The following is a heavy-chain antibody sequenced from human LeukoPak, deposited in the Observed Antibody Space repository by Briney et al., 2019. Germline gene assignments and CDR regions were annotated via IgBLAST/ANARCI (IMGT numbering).Heavy chain of an antibody. CDR1: GFTSSSYS. J-gene: IGHJ4*02. D-gene: IGHD2-2*01. CDR3: ANFMPDVSRD. CDR2: ISSSGRYI. V-gene: IGHV3-21*01. Sequence: GGSLRLSCAASGFTSSSYSMNWVRQAPGKGLEWVSAISSSGRYIYYADSVKGRFTISRDSAKNSLYLQMDSLRAEDTAVYYCANFMPDVSRDWGQATLVTVSS.